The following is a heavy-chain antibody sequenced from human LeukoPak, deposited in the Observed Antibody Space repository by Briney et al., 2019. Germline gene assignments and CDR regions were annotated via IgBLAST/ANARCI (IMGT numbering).Heavy chain of an antibody. CDR1: GGSISTSGYY. D-gene: IGHD2-8*02. J-gene: IGHJ4*02. CDR2: IYYSGTT. V-gene: IGHV4-39*01. CDR3: ARSLGYCTGATCYSFDS. Sequence: SETLSLTCTVSGGSISTSGYYWGWIRQPPGKGLEWIGTIYYSGTTYYNQSLKSRVTISVDTSKNQFSLTVNSVTAADTAVYYCARSLGYCTGATCYSFDSWGQGTLVTVSS.